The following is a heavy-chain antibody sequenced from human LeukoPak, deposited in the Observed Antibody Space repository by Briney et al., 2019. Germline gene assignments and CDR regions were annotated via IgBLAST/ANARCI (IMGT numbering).Heavy chain of an antibody. J-gene: IGHJ4*02. CDR1: GFTFSSYA. Sequence: PGGSLRLSCAASGFTFSSYAMSWVRQAPGKGLEWVSVISGGGTSTYYADSVKGRFTISKDNSKNTLYLQMNSLRAEDTAVYYCAKDRTSGTLDYWGQGTLVTVSS. CDR3: AKDRTSGTLDY. CDR2: ISGGGTST. V-gene: IGHV3-23*01.